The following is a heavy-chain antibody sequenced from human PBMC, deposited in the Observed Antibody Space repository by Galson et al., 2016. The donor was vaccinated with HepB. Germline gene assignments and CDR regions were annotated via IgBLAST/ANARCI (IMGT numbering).Heavy chain of an antibody. CDR2: FENNANSHTI. J-gene: IGHJ3*01. CDR3: ARRGTAGGLDR. V-gene: IGHV3-72*01. D-gene: IGHD1-7*01. Sequence: SLRLSCAASGFTVSDYDMDWVRQAPGKGLEWVGRFENNANSHTILYAASVRGRFSISRDASKNSLDLEMNSLKTDDTAVYFCARRGTAGGLDRWGPGTMVTVSS. CDR1: GFTVSDYD.